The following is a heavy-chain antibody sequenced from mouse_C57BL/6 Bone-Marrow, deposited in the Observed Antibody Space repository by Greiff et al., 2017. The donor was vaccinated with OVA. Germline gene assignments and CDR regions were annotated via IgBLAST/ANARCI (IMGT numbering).Heavy chain of an antibody. D-gene: IGHD2-5*01. CDR2: IWRGGST. Sequence: QVQLKESGPGLVQPSQSLSITCTVSGFSLTSYGVHWVRQSPGKGLEWLGVIWRGGSTDYNAAFMSRLSITKDNSKSQVFFKMNSLQADDTAIYYCAKNRDENSNYFDYWGQGTTLTVSS. CDR3: AKNRDENSNYFDY. J-gene: IGHJ2*01. CDR1: GFSLTSYG. V-gene: IGHV2-5*01.